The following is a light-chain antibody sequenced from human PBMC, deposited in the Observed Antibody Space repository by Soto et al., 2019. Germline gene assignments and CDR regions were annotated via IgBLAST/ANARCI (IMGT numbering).Light chain of an antibody. J-gene: IGKJ3*01. CDR2: GVS. V-gene: IGKV3-20*01. CDR3: QQYGSSLFT. CDR1: QSFSSSY. Sequence: EIVLTQSPGTLSLSPGERATLSCRASQSFSSSYLAWYQQKPGQAPRLLIYGVSSRATGIPDRFSGSGSGTDFTLTISRLEPEDFAVYYFQQYGSSLFTFGPGTKVDIK.